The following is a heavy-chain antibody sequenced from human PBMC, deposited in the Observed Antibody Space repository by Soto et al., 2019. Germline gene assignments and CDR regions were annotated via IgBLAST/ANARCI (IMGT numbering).Heavy chain of an antibody. J-gene: IGHJ3*01. CDR1: GFSFSDNL. CDR2: INPDNGTT. CDR3: ARYILSIGPRANDAFDV. D-gene: IGHD1-1*01. Sequence: QVQLVQSGAEVRKPGASVNISCRASGFSFSDNLINCVRQAPGQSLEWMGWINPDNGTTRYSQTFQGRVTLCKHSSASRAYVEVSDVTSEDTAVYYCARYILSIGPRANDAFDVWGQGTVVTVSS. V-gene: IGHV1-3*01.